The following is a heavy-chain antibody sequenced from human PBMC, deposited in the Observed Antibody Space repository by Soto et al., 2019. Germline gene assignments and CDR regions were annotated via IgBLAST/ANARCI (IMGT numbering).Heavy chain of an antibody. CDR2: ISGGGGST. V-gene: IGHV3-23*01. CDR1: GFTFSSYA. CDR3: AKDIVLMVYAQCFDY. J-gene: IGHJ4*02. D-gene: IGHD2-8*01. Sequence: EVQLLESGGGLVQPGGSLRLSCAASGFTFSSYAMSWVRQAPGKGLEWVSAISGGGGSTYYADSVKGRFTISRDNSKNTLYLQMNSLRAEDTAVYYCAKDIVLMVYAQCFDYWGQGTLVTVSS.